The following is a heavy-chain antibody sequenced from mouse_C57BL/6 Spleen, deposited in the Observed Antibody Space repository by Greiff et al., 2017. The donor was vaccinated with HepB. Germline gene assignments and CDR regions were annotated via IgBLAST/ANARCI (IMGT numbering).Heavy chain of an antibody. Sequence: VQLQQPGAELVMPGASVKLSCKASGYTFTSYWMHWVKQRPGQGLEWIGEIDPSDSYTNYNQKFKGKSTLTVDKSSSTAYMQLSSLTSEDSAVYYCARKYYSNYGYFDYWGQGTTLTVSS. V-gene: IGHV1-69*01. J-gene: IGHJ2*01. CDR1: GYTFTSYW. CDR3: ARKYYSNYGYFDY. D-gene: IGHD2-5*01. CDR2: IDPSDSYT.